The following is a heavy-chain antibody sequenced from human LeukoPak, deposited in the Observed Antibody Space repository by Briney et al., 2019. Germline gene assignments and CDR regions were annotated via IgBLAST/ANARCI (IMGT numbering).Heavy chain of an antibody. D-gene: IGHD3-22*01. CDR3: AKVDLYYYDSSGYYED. Sequence: GGSLRLSCAASGFTFSSYAMSWVRQAPGKGLEWVSAISGSGGSTYYADSVKGRFTISRDNSKNTLYLQRNSVRAEDTAVYYCAKVDLYYYDSSGYYEDWGQGTLVTVSS. V-gene: IGHV3-23*01. J-gene: IGHJ4*02. CDR2: ISGSGGST. CDR1: GFTFSSYA.